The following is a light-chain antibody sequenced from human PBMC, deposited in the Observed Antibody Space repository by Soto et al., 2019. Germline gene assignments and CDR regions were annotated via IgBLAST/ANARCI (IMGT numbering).Light chain of an antibody. J-gene: IGKJ1*01. CDR2: GAS. Sequence: EIVLTQSPGTLSLSPGERATLSCRASQTFSSIYLAWYQQKPGQAPRLLIYGASSRATGIPDRFSGSGSGTDFTLTISDVQPEDFALYYCHQRQSWPRTFGQGTKVDI. CDR3: HQRQSWPRT. V-gene: IGKV3-20*01. CDR1: QTFSSIY.